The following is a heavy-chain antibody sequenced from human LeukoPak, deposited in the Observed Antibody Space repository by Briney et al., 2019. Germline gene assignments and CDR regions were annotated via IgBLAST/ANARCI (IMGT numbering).Heavy chain of an antibody. Sequence: GGSLRLSCAASGFTFSSYGMYWVRQAPGKGLEWVAFIRFDGSNEYYGDSVKGRFTISRDNSKNTVYLQMNSLRIEDTAIYYCAKSYYGAGPDPFDLWGQGTTVTVSS. D-gene: IGHD3-10*01. CDR2: IRFDGSNE. J-gene: IGHJ3*01. CDR3: AKSYYGAGPDPFDL. CDR1: GFTFSSYG. V-gene: IGHV3-30*02.